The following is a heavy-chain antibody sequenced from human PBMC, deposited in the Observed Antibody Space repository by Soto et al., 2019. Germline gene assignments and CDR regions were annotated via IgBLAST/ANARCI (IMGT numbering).Heavy chain of an antibody. J-gene: IGHJ4*02. CDR3: VRGSTRDY. Sequence: EVQLVESGGGLVQPGGSLRLSCAASGFTFSNYWMHWVRQAPEKGLVWVSRINSDGSSTTYAESVKGRFTISRDNAKNTLYLQMNSLRDEDTALYYCVRGSTRDYWGQGTLVTVSS. CDR2: INSDGSST. V-gene: IGHV3-74*01. CDR1: GFTFSNYW.